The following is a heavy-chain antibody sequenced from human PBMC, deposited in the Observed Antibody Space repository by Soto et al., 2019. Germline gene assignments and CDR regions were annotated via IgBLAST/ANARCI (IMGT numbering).Heavy chain of an antibody. CDR3: ARDDSYGVLYFDY. CDR1: GFTFSSYG. CDR2: IWYDGSNK. J-gene: IGHJ4*02. V-gene: IGHV3-33*01. D-gene: IGHD4-17*01. Sequence: PGGSLRLSCAASGFTFSSYGMHWVRQAPGKGLEWVAVIWYDGSNKYYADSVKGRFTISRDNSKNTLYLQMNSLRAEDTAVYYCARDDSYGVLYFDYWGQGTPVTVSS.